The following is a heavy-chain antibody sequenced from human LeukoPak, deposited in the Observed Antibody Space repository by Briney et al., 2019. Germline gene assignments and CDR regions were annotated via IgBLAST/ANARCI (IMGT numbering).Heavy chain of an antibody. Sequence: PSQTLSLTCTVSGGSISSGSYYWSWIRQPAGKGLEWIGRIYTSGSTNYNPSLKSPVTISVDTSKNQFSLKLSSVTAADTAVYYCARAPTEGDFWSGYQYYFDYWGQGTLVTVSS. CDR3: ARAPTEGDFWSGYQYYFDY. D-gene: IGHD3-3*01. V-gene: IGHV4-61*02. CDR2: IYTSGST. J-gene: IGHJ4*02. CDR1: GGSISSGSYY.